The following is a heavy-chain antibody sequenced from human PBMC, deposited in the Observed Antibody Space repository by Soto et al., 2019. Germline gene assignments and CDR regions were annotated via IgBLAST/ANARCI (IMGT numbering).Heavy chain of an antibody. CDR2: INPNKST. V-gene: IGHV1-46*03. CDR3: ATVYGVGGSCYSMNS. CDR1: GYTFTSYY. J-gene: IGHJ4*02. D-gene: IGHD2-15*01. Sequence: QVQLVQSGAEVKKPGASVKVSCKASGYTFTSYYINWVRQAPGQGLEWMGRINPNKSTTYAQKVQGRGTMTSDTSTSTVYMELSSLRSEDRAVYYCATVYGVGGSCYSMNSWGQGTLVTVSS.